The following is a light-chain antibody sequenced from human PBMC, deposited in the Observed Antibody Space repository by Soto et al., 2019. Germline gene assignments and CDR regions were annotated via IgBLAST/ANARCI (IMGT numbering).Light chain of an antibody. CDR3: QQYNSDST. J-gene: IGKJ1*01. Sequence: IQMTQSPSTLSASVGDRVTITCRASQSISIWLAWYQQKPGKAPKLLIYKASSLESEVPSRFSGSGSGKEFTLTINSMQPDDAATYDCQQYNSDSTFGQGTKVDIK. V-gene: IGKV1-5*03. CDR2: KAS. CDR1: QSISIW.